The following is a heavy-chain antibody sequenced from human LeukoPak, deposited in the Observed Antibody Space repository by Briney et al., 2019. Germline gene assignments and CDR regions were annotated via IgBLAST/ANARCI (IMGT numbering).Heavy chain of an antibody. J-gene: IGHJ4*02. CDR2: MKSNNGHT. CDR3: ARGPPNWGMVGY. D-gene: IGHD7-27*01. CDR1: GYTFTSFD. V-gene: IGHV1-8*01. Sequence: ASVKVSYKASGYTFTSFDFNWVRQATGQGLEWMGWMKSNNGHTGYAQKFQGRVTMTRDTSISTAYMELSSLTFGDTAVYYCARGPPNWGMVGYWGQGTLVTVSS.